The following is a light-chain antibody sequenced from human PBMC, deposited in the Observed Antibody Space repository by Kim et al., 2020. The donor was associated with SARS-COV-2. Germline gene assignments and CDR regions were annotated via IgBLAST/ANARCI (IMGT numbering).Light chain of an antibody. CDR1: SSDVGGYNY. V-gene: IGLV2-8*01. J-gene: IGLJ2*01. CDR2: DVT. Sequence: QSALTHPPSASGSPGQSVTFSCTGTSSDVGGYNYVSWYQQHPGKAPKLMIYDVTKRPSGVPDRFSGSKSGNTASLTVSGLQAEDEADYYCSSYAGSNNLVFGGGTQLTVL. CDR3: SSYAGSNNLV.